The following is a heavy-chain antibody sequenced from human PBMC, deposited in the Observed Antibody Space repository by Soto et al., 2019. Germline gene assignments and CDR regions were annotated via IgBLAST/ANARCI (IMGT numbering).Heavy chain of an antibody. D-gene: IGHD5-18*01. CDR3: VKERYAQLWLEDYGMDV. J-gene: IGHJ6*02. CDR1: GFTFSSYG. V-gene: IGHV3-30*18. CDR2: ISYDGTDK. Sequence: AGGSLRLSCAASGFTFSSYGIHWVRQAPGKGLEWVALISYDGTDKYYADSVKGRFTISRDNPKNTLYLQMSSLGPEDTAVYYCVKERYAQLWLEDYGMDVWGQGTTVTVSS.